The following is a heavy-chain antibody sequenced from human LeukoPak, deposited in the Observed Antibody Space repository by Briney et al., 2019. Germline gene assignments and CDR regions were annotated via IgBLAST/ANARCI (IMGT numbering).Heavy chain of an antibody. J-gene: IGHJ4*02. Sequence: GGSLRLSCVASGFTFSGYEVHWVRQAPGEGLGWISYISGGGTNVDYADSVKGRFTISRDNAKNSLYLQMNSLRAEDTAVYYCATTSARYCSRTSCFGGFFDYWGQGALVTVSS. CDR3: ATTSARYCSRTSCFGGFFDY. V-gene: IGHV3-48*03. CDR2: ISGGGTNV. D-gene: IGHD2-2*01. CDR1: GFTFSGYE.